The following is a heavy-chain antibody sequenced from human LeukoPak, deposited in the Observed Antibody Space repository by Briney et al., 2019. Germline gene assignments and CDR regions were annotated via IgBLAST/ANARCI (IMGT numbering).Heavy chain of an antibody. CDR2: ISSSGSTI. Sequence: GGSLRLSCAASGFTFSSYEMNWVRQAPGKGLEWVSYISSSGSTIYYADSVKGRFTISRDNAKNSLYLQMNSLRAEDTAVYYCAGFGYSSGWRDHCHDAFDIWGQGTMVTVSS. V-gene: IGHV3-48*03. D-gene: IGHD6-19*01. J-gene: IGHJ3*02. CDR3: AGFGYSSGWRDHCHDAFDI. CDR1: GFTFSSYE.